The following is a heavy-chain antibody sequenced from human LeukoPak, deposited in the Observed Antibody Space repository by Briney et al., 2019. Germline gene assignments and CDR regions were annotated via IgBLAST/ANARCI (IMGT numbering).Heavy chain of an antibody. CDR3: ASCITMVRGVMRWFDP. CDR1: GGSFSGYY. Sequence: SETLSLTCAVYGGSFSGYYWSWIRQPQGKGLEWIGEINHSGSTNYNPSLKSRVTISVDTSKNQFSLKLSSVTAADTAVYYCASCITMVRGVMRWFDPWGQGTLVTVSS. CDR2: INHSGST. V-gene: IGHV4-34*01. D-gene: IGHD3-10*01. J-gene: IGHJ5*02.